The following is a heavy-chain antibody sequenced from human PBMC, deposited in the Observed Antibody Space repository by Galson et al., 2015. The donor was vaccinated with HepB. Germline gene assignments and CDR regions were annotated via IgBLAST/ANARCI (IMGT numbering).Heavy chain of an antibody. D-gene: IGHD3-9*01. CDR3: AKDHQDTLTGGLATDF. CDR2: ISASGITT. V-gene: IGHV3-23*01. J-gene: IGHJ4*02. Sequence: SLRLSCAASGFTFGTYAMTWVRQAPGKGLEWVSVISASGITTYYADSVKGRFTVSRDNSNKTLYLQMNSLRAEDTALYYCAKDHQDTLTGGLATDFWGQGSLVTVSS. CDR1: GFTFGTYA.